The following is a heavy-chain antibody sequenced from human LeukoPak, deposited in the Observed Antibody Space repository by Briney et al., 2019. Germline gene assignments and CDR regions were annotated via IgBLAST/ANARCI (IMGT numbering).Heavy chain of an antibody. CDR2: ISSSGSTI. Sequence: PGRSLRLSLAAAGFTFSDYYMSWIRQAPGKGLEGVSYISSSGSTIYYADSVKGRFTISRDNAKNSLYLQINSLRAEDTAVYYCARVYTGWWFDPWGQGTLVSVSS. V-gene: IGHV3-11*01. D-gene: IGHD2-2*02. CDR1: GFTFSDYY. CDR3: ARVYTGWWFDP. J-gene: IGHJ5*02.